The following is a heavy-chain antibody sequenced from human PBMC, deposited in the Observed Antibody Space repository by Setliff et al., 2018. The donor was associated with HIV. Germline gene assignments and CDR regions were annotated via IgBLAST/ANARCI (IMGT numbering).Heavy chain of an antibody. CDR2: ITGSGDST. CDR1: GFSFGDFA. CDR3: ATGGMAAAGPGGGHGLDV. V-gene: IGHV3-23*01. J-gene: IGHJ6*02. D-gene: IGHD6-13*01. Sequence: GESLKISCTASGFSFGDFALNWVRQAPGKGLEWVSSITGSGDSTYYANSVKGRFTISRDSSKNTLSLQMSSLRAEDTALYYCATGGMAAAGPGGGHGLDVWGQGTTVTVSS.